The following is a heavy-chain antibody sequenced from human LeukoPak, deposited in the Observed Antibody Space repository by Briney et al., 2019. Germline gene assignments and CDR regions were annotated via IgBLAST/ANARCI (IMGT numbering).Heavy chain of an antibody. CDR1: GFTFDDYA. CDR3: AKDSYSYGYGAFDI. D-gene: IGHD5-18*01. V-gene: IGHV3-9*01. Sequence: GGSLRLSCAASGFTFDDYAMHWVRQAPGKGLEWVSGISWNSGSIGYADSVKGRFTIPRDNAKNSLYLQMNSLRAEDTALYYCAKDSYSYGYGAFDIWGQGTMVTVSS. J-gene: IGHJ3*02. CDR2: ISWNSGSI.